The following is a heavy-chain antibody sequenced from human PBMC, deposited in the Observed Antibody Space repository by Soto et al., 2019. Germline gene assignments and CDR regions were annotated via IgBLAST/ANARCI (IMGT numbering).Heavy chain of an antibody. D-gene: IGHD3-16*01. CDR2: IYHSGRT. CDR1: GGSISSGGYS. Sequence: QLQLRESGSGLVKPSQTLSLTCAVSGGSISSGGYSWSWIRQPPGKGLEWIGYIYHSGRTYYNPSLKSRVTISVDRAKNQFSLKLSSVTAADTAVYYCARVSFGDAASTRGMDVWGQGTTVTVSS. CDR3: ARVSFGDAASTRGMDV. J-gene: IGHJ6*02. V-gene: IGHV4-30-2*01.